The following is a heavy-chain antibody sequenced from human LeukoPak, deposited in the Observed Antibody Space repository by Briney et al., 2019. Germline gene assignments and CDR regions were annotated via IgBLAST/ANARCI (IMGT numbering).Heavy chain of an antibody. CDR3: ARDPTPYSSSWHHFDY. CDR2: IYTSGNT. J-gene: IGHJ4*02. V-gene: IGHV4-61*09. D-gene: IGHD6-13*01. CDR1: GGSVSSGPYY. Sequence: SETLSLTCTVSGGSVSSGPYYWSWIRQPAGKGLEWIGHIYTSGNTDYKPSLKSRVSISVDTSKNQFSLKLSSVTAADTAVYCCARDPTPYSSSWHHFDYWGQGTLVTVSS.